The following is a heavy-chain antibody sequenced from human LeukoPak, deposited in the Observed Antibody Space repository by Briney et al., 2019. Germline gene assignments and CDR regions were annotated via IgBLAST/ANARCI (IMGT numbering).Heavy chain of an antibody. V-gene: IGHV1-69*05. CDR2: IIPIFGTA. J-gene: IGHJ4*02. D-gene: IGHD3-22*01. CDR3: ARAPYYYDSSGYYYNVY. CDR1: GGTFSSYA. Sequence: SVKVSCKASGGTFSSYAISWVRQAPGQGLEWMGGIIPIFGTANYAQKFQGRVTITTDESTSTACMELSSLRSEDTAVYYCARAPYYYDSSGYYYNVYWGQGILVTVSS.